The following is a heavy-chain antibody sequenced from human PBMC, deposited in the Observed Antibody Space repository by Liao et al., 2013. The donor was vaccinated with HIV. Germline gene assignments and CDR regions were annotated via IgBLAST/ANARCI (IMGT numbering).Heavy chain of an antibody. CDR3: ARGRRRYDFWSGSGGNWFDP. CDR1: GGSLSSGGYY. D-gene: IGHD3-3*01. V-gene: IGHV4-31*03. J-gene: IGHJ5*02. CDR2: INHSGST. Sequence: QVQLQESGPGLVKPSQTLSLTCTVSGGSLSSGGYYWSWIRQSPGKGLEWIGEINHSGSTNYNPSLKSRVTISEDTSKNQFSLKLSSVTAADTAVYYCARGRRRYDFWSGSGGNWFDPWGQGTLVTVSS.